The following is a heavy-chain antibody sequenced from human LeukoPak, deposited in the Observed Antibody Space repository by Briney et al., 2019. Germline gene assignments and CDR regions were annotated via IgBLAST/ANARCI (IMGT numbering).Heavy chain of an antibody. CDR1: GGSISSHY. J-gene: IGHJ4*02. CDR2: IYYSGST. V-gene: IGHV4-59*11. CDR3: ATLRAGYSSGWYNY. Sequence: SETLSLTCTVSGGSISSHYWSWIRQPPGKGLEWIGYIYYSGSTDYNPSLKSRATISVDTSKNQFSLKLSSVTAADTAVYYCATLRAGYSSGWYNYWGQGTLVTVSS. D-gene: IGHD6-19*01.